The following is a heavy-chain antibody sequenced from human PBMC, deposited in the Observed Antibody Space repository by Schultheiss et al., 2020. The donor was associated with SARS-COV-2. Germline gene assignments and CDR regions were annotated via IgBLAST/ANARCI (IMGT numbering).Heavy chain of an antibody. Sequence: ASVKVSCKASGYTFTSYDINWVRQATGQGLEWMGWMNPNSGNTGYAQKFQGRVTMTRNTSISTAYMELSSLRSEDTAVYYCARGVGIAAAGTPPRDYYYYGMDVWGQGTTVTVSS. CDR3: ARGVGIAAAGTPPRDYYYYGMDV. J-gene: IGHJ6*02. CDR2: MNPNSGNT. V-gene: IGHV1-8*01. D-gene: IGHD6-13*01. CDR1: GYTFTSYD.